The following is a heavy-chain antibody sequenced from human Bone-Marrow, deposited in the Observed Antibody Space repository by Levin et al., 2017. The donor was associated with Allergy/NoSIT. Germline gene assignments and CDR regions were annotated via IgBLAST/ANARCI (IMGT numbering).Heavy chain of an antibody. CDR1: GFTFSSSY. V-gene: IGHV3-7*01. J-gene: IGHJ3*02. Sequence: GGSLRLSCGASGFTFSSSYMAWVRQAPGKGLEWVADISQDGSDKSYVDSVKGRFTISRDNSENSLFLQMNSLRAEDTALYYCARDHLGYCTDYLCVHDAYDIWGRGTMVTVSS. CDR3: ARDHLGYCTDYLCVHDAYDI. D-gene: IGHD2-8*02. CDR2: ISQDGSDK.